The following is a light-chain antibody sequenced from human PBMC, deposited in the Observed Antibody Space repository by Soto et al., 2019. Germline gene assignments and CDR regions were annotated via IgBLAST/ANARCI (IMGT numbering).Light chain of an antibody. CDR3: QQYNNWPEGT. J-gene: IGKJ1*01. V-gene: IGKV3-15*01. CDR1: QSVSSN. CDR2: GAS. Sequence: EIVMAQSPATLPVSPGERATLSCRASQSVSSNLAWYQQKPGQAPRLLIYGASTRATGIPARFSGSGSGTEFTLTISSLQSEDFAVYYCQQYNNWPEGTFGQGTKV.